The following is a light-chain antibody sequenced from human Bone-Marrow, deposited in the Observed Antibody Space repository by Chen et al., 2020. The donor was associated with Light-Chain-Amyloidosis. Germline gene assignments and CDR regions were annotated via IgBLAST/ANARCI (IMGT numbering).Light chain of an antibody. Sequence: QSALTQPASVSGSPGQSITISCTGTSSDVGSYKFVSWFQHHPGKAPKLMIYEGTQRPSGVSTRFSGSKSGNTAALTLTGLQAEDEADYYCSSYAGSSTFVVFGGGTQLTVL. CDR2: EGT. CDR1: SSDVGSYKF. CDR3: SSYAGSSTFVV. J-gene: IGLJ7*01. V-gene: IGLV2-23*01.